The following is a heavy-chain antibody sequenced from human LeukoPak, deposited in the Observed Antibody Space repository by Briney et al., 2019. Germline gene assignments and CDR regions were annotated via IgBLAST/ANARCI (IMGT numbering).Heavy chain of an antibody. V-gene: IGHV1-18*01. CDR3: ARTRILGYCSGGSCHLFDY. CDR1: GYTFTSYG. Sequence: ASVKVSCKASGYTFTSYGISWVRQAPGQGLEWMGLISAYSGNTNYAQKLQGRVTMTTDTSTSTAYMELRSLRSDDTAVYYCARTRILGYCSGGSCHLFDYWGQGTLVTVSS. D-gene: IGHD2-15*01. J-gene: IGHJ4*02. CDR2: ISAYSGNT.